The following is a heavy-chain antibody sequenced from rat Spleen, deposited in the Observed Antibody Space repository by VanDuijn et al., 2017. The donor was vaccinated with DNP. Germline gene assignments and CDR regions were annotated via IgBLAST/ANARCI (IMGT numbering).Heavy chain of an antibody. CDR3: ARHRTIMPYYYSMDA. D-gene: IGHD1-12*01. CDR1: GFTFSNYY. V-gene: IGHV5-25*01. Sequence: EVQLVESGGGLVQPGRSMKLSCAASGFTFSNYYMAWVRQAPTKGLEWVASISTGGGNTYYRDSVKGRFVISRDNAENTVYLQMNSLRSEDTATYYCARHRTIMPYYYSMDAWGQGASVTVSS. CDR2: ISTGGGNT. J-gene: IGHJ4*01.